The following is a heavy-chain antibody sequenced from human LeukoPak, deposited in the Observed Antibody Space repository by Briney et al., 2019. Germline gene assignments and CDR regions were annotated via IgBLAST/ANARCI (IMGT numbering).Heavy chain of an antibody. CDR3: ANILPYYYGSGSYSRGSGDYFDY. D-gene: IGHD3-10*01. CDR2: ISYDRSNK. J-gene: IGHJ4*02. V-gene: IGHV3-30*18. CDR1: GFTFSSYG. Sequence: PGGSLRLSCAASGFTFSSYGMHWVRKAPGKGLEWVAVISYDRSNKYYADSVKGRFTISRDNSKNTLYLQMNSLRAEDTAVYYCANILPYYYGSGSYSRGSGDYFDYWGQGTLVTVSS.